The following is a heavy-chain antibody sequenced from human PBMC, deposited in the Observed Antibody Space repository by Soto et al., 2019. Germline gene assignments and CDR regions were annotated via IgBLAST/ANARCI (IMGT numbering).Heavy chain of an antibody. J-gene: IGHJ6*02. V-gene: IGHV3-30*18. CDR1: GFSFESYG. CDR2: VSFDSKNK. CDR3: AKESVEATYSDYGIDV. Sequence: PGGSLRLSCGGSGFSFESYGMHWVRQAQGKGLEWVATVSFDSKNKYYIDSVEGRFTISRDNSKKMLSLQMTSLRHEDTAVYYFAKESVEATYSDYGIDVCVPGTTVTVSS. D-gene: IGHD1-26*01.